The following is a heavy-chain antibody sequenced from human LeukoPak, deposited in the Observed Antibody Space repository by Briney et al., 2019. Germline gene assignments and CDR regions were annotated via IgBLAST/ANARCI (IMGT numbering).Heavy chain of an antibody. V-gene: IGHV3-21*06. CDR1: GFTFSDYS. D-gene: IGHD3-3*01. CDR3: ARDRDYDFSVWFDP. J-gene: IGHJ5*02. Sequence: GGSLRLSCAASGFTFSDYSMNWVRQAPGKGLEWVSSISSSSSYIYYADSVKGRFTISRDNAKNSLYLQMNSLRAEDTAVYYCARDRDYDFSVWFDPWGQGTLVTVSS. CDR2: ISSSSSYI.